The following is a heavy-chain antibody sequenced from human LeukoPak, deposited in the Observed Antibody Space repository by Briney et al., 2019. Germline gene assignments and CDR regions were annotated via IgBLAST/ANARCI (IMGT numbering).Heavy chain of an antibody. Sequence: PGGSLRLSCAASEFTFSDYYMSWIRQAPGKGLEWVSYISYSGDTVYYADSVKGRFTVSRDNAKNSLYLQMNSLRAEDTAVYYCARDRNYYVDAFDIWGQGTMVTVSS. CDR2: ISYSGDTV. D-gene: IGHD3-10*02. CDR1: EFTFSDYY. CDR3: ARDRNYYVDAFDI. J-gene: IGHJ3*02. V-gene: IGHV3-11*01.